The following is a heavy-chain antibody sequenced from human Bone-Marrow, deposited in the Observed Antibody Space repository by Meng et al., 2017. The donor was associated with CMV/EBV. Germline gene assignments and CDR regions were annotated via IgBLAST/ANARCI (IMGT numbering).Heavy chain of an antibody. V-gene: IGHV1-46*01. J-gene: IGHJ6*02. CDR3: AREGLGIAVAGSLSASEAGYYGMDV. D-gene: IGHD6-19*01. CDR2: INPSGGST. CDR1: GYTFTSYY. Sequence: ASVKVSCKASGYTFTSYYMHWVRQAPGQGLEWMGIINPSGGSTSYAQKFQGRVTMTRDTSISTAYMELSRLRSDDTAVYYCAREGLGIAVAGSLSASEAGYYGMDVWGQGTTVTVSS.